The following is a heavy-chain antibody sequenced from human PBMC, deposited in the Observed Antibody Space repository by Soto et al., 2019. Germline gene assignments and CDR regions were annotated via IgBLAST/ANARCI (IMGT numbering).Heavy chain of an antibody. D-gene: IGHD3-10*01. CDR3: ARVLRIPSLCFDY. J-gene: IGHJ4*02. Sequence: PSETLSLTCTVSGGSIRSYDYYWSWIRQPPGKGLEWIGYIYYSGSTYYNPSLKSRVTISLDTSMNQFSLKLSSVTAADTAVYYCARVLRIPSLCFDYWRQGTLVTVSS. V-gene: IGHV4-30-4*01. CDR2: IYYSGST. CDR1: GGSIRSYDYY.